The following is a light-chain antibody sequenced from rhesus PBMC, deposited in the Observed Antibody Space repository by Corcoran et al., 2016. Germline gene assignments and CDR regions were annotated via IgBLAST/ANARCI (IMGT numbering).Light chain of an antibody. CDR3: NSYAGSNTYL. CDR2: EVS. V-gene: IGLV2-32*02. J-gene: IGLJ1*01. Sequence: QAALTQPRSVSGSPGQSVTISCTGTSSDIGGYNYVSWYQQHPGTAPKLMIYEVSKRPSGVYDRFSGSKSGNTASLTISGLQAEDEGDYYCNSYAGSNTYLFGAGTRLTVL. CDR1: SSDIGGYNY.